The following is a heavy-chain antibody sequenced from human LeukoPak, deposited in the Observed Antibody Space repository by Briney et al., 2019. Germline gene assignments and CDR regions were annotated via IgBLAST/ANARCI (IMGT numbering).Heavy chain of an antibody. CDR2: MNTDNLNT. V-gene: IGHV1-18*01. Sequence: ASVTVSRMCSGYTFNTYVVPWVRPAPGQGLAWVGWMNTDNLNTRYQQKFQGRVTMTTDTSTSTAHMELRSLTSGDTAVYYCARGGSFQYDFWGQGTLVTVS. J-gene: IGHJ4*02. CDR3: ARGGSFQYDF. CDR1: GYTFNTYV. D-gene: IGHD1-26*01.